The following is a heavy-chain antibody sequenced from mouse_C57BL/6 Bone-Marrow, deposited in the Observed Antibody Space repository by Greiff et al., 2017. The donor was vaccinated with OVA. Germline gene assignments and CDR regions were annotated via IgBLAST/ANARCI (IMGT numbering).Heavy chain of an antibody. Sequence: QVQLQQSGAELVRPGASVTLSCKASGYTFTDYEMHWVKQTPVHGLEWIGAIDPETGGTAYNQKFKGKAILTADKSSSTAYMELRSLTSKDSAVYYCTRDYGSSVVEYWGKGTTHTVSS. CDR1: GYTFTDYE. CDR2: IDPETGGT. CDR3: TRDYGSSVVEY. V-gene: IGHV1-15*01. D-gene: IGHD1-1*01. J-gene: IGHJ2*01.